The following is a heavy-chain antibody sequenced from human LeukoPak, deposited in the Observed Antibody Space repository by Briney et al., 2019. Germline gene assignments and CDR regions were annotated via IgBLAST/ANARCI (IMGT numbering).Heavy chain of an antibody. V-gene: IGHV4-59*01. CDR1: GGSISSYY. J-gene: IGHJ4*02. Sequence: SETLSLTCTVSGGSISSYYWSWIRQPPGKGLEWIGYISYSGSTNYNPSLKSRVTISVDTSKNQFSLKLSSVTAADTAVYYCARGRQEIDYWGQGTLVTVSS. CDR3: ARGRQEIDY. CDR2: ISYSGST. D-gene: IGHD5-24*01.